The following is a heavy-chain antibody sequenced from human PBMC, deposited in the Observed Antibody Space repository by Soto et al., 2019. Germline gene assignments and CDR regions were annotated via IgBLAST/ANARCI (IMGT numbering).Heavy chain of an antibody. J-gene: IGHJ6*01. Sequence: QVQLMQSGAEVKKPGSSVKVSCKASGGTFSTSAISWVRQAPGEGLEWVGGIMPVFATPGYAQKFQGRGTISADESTTTADLELTSLTPDATAVYYCARDKDRQQLGGNYYYILDVWGQGTAITVSS. CDR1: GGTFSTSA. V-gene: IGHV1-69*12. CDR3: ARDKDRQQLGGNYYYILDV. CDR2: IMPVFATP. D-gene: IGHD3-3*02.